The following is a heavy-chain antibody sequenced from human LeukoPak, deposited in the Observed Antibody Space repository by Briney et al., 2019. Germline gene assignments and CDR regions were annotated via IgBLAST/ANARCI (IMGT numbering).Heavy chain of an antibody. CDR3: ARGVELTGYSDY. Sequence: GGSLRLSCAAPGFTFSAYSMNWVRQAPGKGLEWVSYISSSSGYIYYADSVKGRFTISRDNAKNSLYLQMNSLRAEDTAVYYCARGVELTGYSDYWGRGTLVTVSS. D-gene: IGHD3-9*01. V-gene: IGHV3-21*01. CDR2: ISSSSGYI. J-gene: IGHJ4*02. CDR1: GFTFSAYS.